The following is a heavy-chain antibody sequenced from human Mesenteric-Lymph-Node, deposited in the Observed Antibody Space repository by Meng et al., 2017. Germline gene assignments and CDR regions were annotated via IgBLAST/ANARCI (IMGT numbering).Heavy chain of an antibody. V-gene: IGHV7-4-1*02. CDR2: INTNTGNP. CDR1: GYTFTSYA. D-gene: IGHD6-13*01. J-gene: IGHJ4*02. Sequence: QGLLLASGAEVKKPGASVKVSCKASGYTFTSYAMNWVRQAPGQGLEWMGWINTNTGNPTYAQGFTGRFVFSLDTSVSTAYLQISSLKAEDTAVYYCARDSEGIEPLFDYWGQGTLVTVSS. CDR3: ARDSEGIEPLFDY.